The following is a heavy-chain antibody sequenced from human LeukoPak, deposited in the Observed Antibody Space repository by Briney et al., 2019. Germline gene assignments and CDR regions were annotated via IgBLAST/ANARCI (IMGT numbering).Heavy chain of an antibody. CDR3: ARHTYNSGWYYFDY. CDR1: GGSISTYY. J-gene: IGHJ4*02. CDR2: VYHSGST. Sequence: SETPSLTCTISGGSISTYYWSWIRQPPGKGLEWIGYVYHSGSTNYNPSLKSRVTISVDTSKKQFSLRLSSVTAADTAVYYCARHTYNSGWYYFDYWGQGTLVTVSS. V-gene: IGHV4-59*08. D-gene: IGHD6-19*01.